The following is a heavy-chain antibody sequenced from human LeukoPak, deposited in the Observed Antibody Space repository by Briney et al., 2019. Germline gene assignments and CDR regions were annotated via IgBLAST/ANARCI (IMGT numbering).Heavy chain of an antibody. CDR3: ARGAAAGTDPYNWFDP. CDR2: IISNSSYI. V-gene: IGHV3-21*01. J-gene: IGHJ5*02. Sequence: PGGSLRLSCAASGFTFSSYSMNWVRQAPGKGLEWVSSIISNSSYIYYADSVKGRFTISRDNAKNFLLLQMNSLRAEDTAVYYCARGAAAGTDPYNWFDPWGQGTLVTVSS. D-gene: IGHD6-13*01. CDR1: GFTFSSYS.